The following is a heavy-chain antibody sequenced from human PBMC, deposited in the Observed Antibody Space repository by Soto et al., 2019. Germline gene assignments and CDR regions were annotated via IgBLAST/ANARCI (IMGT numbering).Heavy chain of an antibody. D-gene: IGHD1-26*01. V-gene: IGHV3-53*02. CDR1: GFSVTTNY. J-gene: IGHJ6*02. CDR2: TFTGGST. Sequence: EVQLVETGGGLIQPGGSLRLSCLASGFSVTTNYIIWVRQPPGKGLVWVSTTFTGGSTHYADSVKGRFSISRDNSKNTVYLQMNNLRVEDTAVYYCAKKPPSSIQGWAFGMDVWGQGTTVSVSS. CDR3: AKKPPSSIQGWAFGMDV.